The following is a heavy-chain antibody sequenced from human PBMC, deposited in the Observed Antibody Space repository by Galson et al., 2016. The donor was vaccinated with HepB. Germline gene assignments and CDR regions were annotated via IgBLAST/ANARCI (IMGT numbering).Heavy chain of an antibody. CDR2: IYTGGRT. CDR1: GITVSSNY. D-gene: IGHD2-8*01. V-gene: IGHV3-53*01. Sequence: SLRLSCAVSGITVSSNYMSWVRQAPGKGLEWVPVIYTGGRTCYADSVKGRFTVSRDDSKNTLYLQMNSLRVEDTAVYYCAREGCINGVCHLDGFDVWGQGTMVTVSS. J-gene: IGHJ3*01. CDR3: AREGCINGVCHLDGFDV.